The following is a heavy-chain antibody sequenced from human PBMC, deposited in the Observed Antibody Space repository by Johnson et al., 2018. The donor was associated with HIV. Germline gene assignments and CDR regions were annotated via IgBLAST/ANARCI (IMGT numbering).Heavy chain of an antibody. D-gene: IGHD1-26*01. CDR2: IYSGGST. CDR1: GFTFSDYY. CDR3: ARVRVGAFDI. V-gene: IGHV3-66*02. J-gene: IGHJ3*02. Sequence: VQLVESGGGLVKPGGSLRLSCAASGFTFSDYYMSWIRQAPGKGLEWVSIIYSGGSTYYTRSVKGRFTISRDNSKNMLFLQINSLRVEDTAVYYCARVRVGAFDIWGQGTMVTVSS.